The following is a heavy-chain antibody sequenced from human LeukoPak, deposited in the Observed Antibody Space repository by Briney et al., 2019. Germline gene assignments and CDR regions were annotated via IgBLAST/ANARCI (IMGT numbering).Heavy chain of an antibody. CDR1: GFTFSNYW. CDR2: IKQDGSEK. Sequence: GGSLRLSCAASGFTFSNYWMSWVRQAPGEGLEWVANIKQDGSEKYYVDSVKGRFTISRDNAKNSVYLQMNSLRDEDTAVYYCARGGSATYWFDNWGQEALVTVSS. J-gene: IGHJ4*02. D-gene: IGHD3-10*01. CDR3: ARGGSATYWFDN. V-gene: IGHV3-7*04.